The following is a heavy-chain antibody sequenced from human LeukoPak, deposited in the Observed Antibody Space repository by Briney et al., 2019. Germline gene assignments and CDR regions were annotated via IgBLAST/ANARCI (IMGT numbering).Heavy chain of an antibody. D-gene: IGHD6-6*01. CDR3: ATKLPDASSYFDF. CDR1: GFTFDDYA. CDR2: IGSGGYR. J-gene: IGHJ4*02. V-gene: IGHV3-9*01. Sequence: GGSLRLSCAASGFTFDDYAMHWVRQAPGKGLEWVSGIGSGGYRFYGGSVKGRFSISRDNSQNTVYLQMNSLRGEDTAIYFCATKLPDASSYFDFWGQGILVTVSS.